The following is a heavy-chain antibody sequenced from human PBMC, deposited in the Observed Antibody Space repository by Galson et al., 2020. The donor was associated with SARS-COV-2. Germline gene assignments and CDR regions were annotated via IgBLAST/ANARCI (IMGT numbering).Heavy chain of an antibody. CDR3: ARLPYYYDSSYAFDI. V-gene: IGHV4-39*01. CDR2: IYYSGST. J-gene: IGHJ3*02. Sequence: SETLYLTCTVSGGSISSSSYYWGWIRQPPGKGLEWIGSIYYSGSTYYNPSLKSRVTISVDTSKNQFSLKLSSVTAADTAVYYCARLPYYYDSSYAFDIWGQGTMVTVSS. D-gene: IGHD3-22*01. CDR1: GGSISSSSYY.